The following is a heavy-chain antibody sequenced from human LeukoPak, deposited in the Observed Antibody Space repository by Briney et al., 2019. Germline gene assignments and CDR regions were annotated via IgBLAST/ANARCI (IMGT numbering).Heavy chain of an antibody. D-gene: IGHD3-10*01. Sequence: GGSPRLSCAASRFTFRNYVTHWVRQAPGKGLEWVAVTSSDLNVKLYADSVKGRFTISRDNSRSTLYLQMNSLRPEDTAIYYCAREGYYGSGSPPSLYFDYWGQGTLVTVSS. J-gene: IGHJ4*02. CDR3: AREGYYGSGSPPSLYFDY. V-gene: IGHV3-30-3*01. CDR2: TSSDLNVK. CDR1: RFTFRNYV.